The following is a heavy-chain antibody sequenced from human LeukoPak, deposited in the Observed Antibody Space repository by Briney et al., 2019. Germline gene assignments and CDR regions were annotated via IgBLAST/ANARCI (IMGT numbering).Heavy chain of an antibody. J-gene: IGHJ4*02. CDR3: ARDRSYNWNDGIDY. CDR1: GGTFSSYA. Sequence: SVKVSCKASGGTFSSYAISWVRQAPGQGLEWMGRIIPILGIANYAQKFQGRVTITADKSTSTAYMELRSLRSDDTAVYYCARDRSYNWNDGIDYWGQGTLVTVSS. D-gene: IGHD1-1*01. CDR2: IIPILGIA. V-gene: IGHV1-69*04.